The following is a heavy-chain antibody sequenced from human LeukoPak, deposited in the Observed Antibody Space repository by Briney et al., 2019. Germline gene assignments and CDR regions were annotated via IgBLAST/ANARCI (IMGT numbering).Heavy chain of an antibody. J-gene: IGHJ4*02. D-gene: IGHD2-15*01. Sequence: ASVKVSCKASGYTFTSYAMNWVRQAPGQGLEWMGWINTNTGNPTYAQGLTGRFVFSLDTSVSTAYLQISSLKAEDTAVYYCARVPYCSGGSCSIEIDYWGQGTLVTVSS. CDR2: INTNTGNP. V-gene: IGHV7-4-1*02. CDR1: GYTFTSYA. CDR3: ARVPYCSGGSCSIEIDY.